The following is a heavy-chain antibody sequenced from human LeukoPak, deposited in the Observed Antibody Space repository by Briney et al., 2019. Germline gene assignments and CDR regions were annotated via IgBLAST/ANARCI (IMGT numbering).Heavy chain of an antibody. D-gene: IGHD3-22*01. J-gene: IGHJ4*02. V-gene: IGHV1-18*01. CDR1: GGTFSSYA. CDR2: ISAYNGNT. CDR3: AREILTTYYYDSSGYYPLDY. Sequence: ASVKVSCKASGGTFSSYAISWVRQAPGQGLEWMGWISAYNGNTNYAQKLQGRVTMTTDTSTSTAYMELRSLRSDDTAVYYCAREILTTYYYDSSGYYPLDYWGQGTLVTVSS.